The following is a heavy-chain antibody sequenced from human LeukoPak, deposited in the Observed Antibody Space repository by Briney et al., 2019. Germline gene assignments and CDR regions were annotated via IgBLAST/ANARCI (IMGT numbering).Heavy chain of an antibody. Sequence: PGGSLRLSCAASGFTFSSYGMHWVRQAPGKGLEWVAVISYDGSNKYYADSVKGRFTISRDNSKNTLYLQMNSLRAEDTAVYYCAKGNGRWELLLWYFDYWGQGTLVTVSS. CDR2: ISYDGSNK. CDR1: GFTFSSYG. D-gene: IGHD1-26*01. J-gene: IGHJ4*02. V-gene: IGHV3-30*18. CDR3: AKGNGRWELLLWYFDY.